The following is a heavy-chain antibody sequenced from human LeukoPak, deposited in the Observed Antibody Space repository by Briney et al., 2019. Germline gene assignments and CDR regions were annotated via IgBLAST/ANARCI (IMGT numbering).Heavy chain of an antibody. J-gene: IGHJ6*02. V-gene: IGHV3-23*01. CDR3: AKAGDYVYYYYGMDV. CDR1: GFTFSSYA. D-gene: IGHD4-17*01. Sequence: GGSLRLSCAASGFTFSSYAMSWVRQAPGKGLEWVSAISSSGGSTYYADSVKGRFTISRDNSKNTLYLQMNSLRAEGTAVYYCAKAGDYVYYYYGMDVWGQGTTVTVSS. CDR2: ISSSGGST.